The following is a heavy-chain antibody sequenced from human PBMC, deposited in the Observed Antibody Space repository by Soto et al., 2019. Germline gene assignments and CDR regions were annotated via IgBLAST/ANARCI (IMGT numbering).Heavy chain of an antibody. CDR2: ISSSSSYI. V-gene: IGHV3-21*01. J-gene: IGHJ6*02. Sequence: GGSLRLSCAASGFTFSSYSMNWVRQAPGKGLEWVSSISSSSSYIYYADSVKGRFTISRDNAKNSLYLQMNSLRAEDTAVYYCAREVMATSIYYYYGMDVWGQGTTVTVSS. CDR1: GFTFSSYS. CDR3: AREVMATSIYYYYGMDV. D-gene: IGHD2-21*01.